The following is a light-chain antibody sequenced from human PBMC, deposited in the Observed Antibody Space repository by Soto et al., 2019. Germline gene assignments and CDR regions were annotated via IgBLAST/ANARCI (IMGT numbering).Light chain of an antibody. V-gene: IGLV2-14*02. J-gene: IGLJ1*01. Sequence: QSVLTQPASVSGSPGQSITISCTGTSSDVGSYNLVSWYQQHPGKAPKLMIYEGSKRPSGVSNRFSGSESGNTASLTISGLQAEDEADYYCTSYSSSSTFYVFGTGTKVTVL. CDR2: EGS. CDR1: SSDVGSYNL. CDR3: TSYSSSSTFYV.